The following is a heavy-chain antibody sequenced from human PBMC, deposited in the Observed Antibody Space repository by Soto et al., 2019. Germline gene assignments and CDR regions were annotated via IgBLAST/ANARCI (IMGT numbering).Heavy chain of an antibody. CDR2: ISSSSTYI. V-gene: IGHV3-21*01. CDR3: ARYGSGECNRGSCYSPFGY. D-gene: IGHD2-15*01. J-gene: IGHJ4*02. CDR1: GFTFSSYS. Sequence: PGGSLRLSCAASGFTFSSYSMNWVRQAPGKGLEWVSSISSSSTYIYPADSLKGRFTISRDNAKNSLYLQMNSLRAEDTAVYYCARYGSGECNRGSCYSPFGYWGQGT.